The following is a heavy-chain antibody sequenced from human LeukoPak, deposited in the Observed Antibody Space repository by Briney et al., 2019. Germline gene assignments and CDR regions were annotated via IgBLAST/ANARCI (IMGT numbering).Heavy chain of an antibody. CDR3: ASELIAAAGTAPRYYYYYYMDV. CDR1: GFTFSHYY. J-gene: IGHJ6*03. CDR2: ISSSDSTI. V-gene: IGHV3-11*01. D-gene: IGHD6-13*01. Sequence: GGSLTLSCPASGFTFSHYYMSWIRQAPGKGLEWVSYISSSDSTIYYADSVKGRFTISRDNAKNSLYLQMNSLRAEDTAVYYCASELIAAAGTAPRYYYYYYMDVWGKGTTVTVSS.